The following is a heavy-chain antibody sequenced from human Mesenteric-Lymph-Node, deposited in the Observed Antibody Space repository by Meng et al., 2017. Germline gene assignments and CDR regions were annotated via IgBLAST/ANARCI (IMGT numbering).Heavy chain of an antibody. Sequence: SVKVSCKTSGFTFSSSAVQWVRQGRGQRLEWIGWIVVGSASTTYAQKFQERVTITRDMSTSTAYLELSSLRSEDTAVYYCAADAYGKEEDYAYWGQGTLVTVSS. J-gene: IGHJ4*02. V-gene: IGHV1-58*01. CDR3: AADAYGKEEDYAY. CDR2: IVVGSAST. D-gene: IGHD3-16*01. CDR1: GFTFSSSA.